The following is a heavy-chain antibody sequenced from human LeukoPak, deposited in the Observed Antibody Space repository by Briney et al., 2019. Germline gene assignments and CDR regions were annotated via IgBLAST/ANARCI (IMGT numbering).Heavy chain of an antibody. CDR3: AREVYSSGWRFFDY. Sequence: SETLSLTCTVSGGSISSSSYYWGWIRQPPGKGLEWIGSIYYSGSTYYNPSLKSRVTISVDTSKDQFSLKLSSVTAADTAVYHCAREVYSSGWRFFDYWGQGTLVTVSS. CDR2: IYYSGST. D-gene: IGHD6-19*01. J-gene: IGHJ4*02. V-gene: IGHV4-39*02. CDR1: GGSISSSSYY.